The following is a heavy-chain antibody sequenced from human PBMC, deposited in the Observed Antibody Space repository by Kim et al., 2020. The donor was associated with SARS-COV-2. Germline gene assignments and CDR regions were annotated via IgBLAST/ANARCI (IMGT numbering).Heavy chain of an antibody. D-gene: IGHD6-19*01. CDR3: AKDSSGWPHDFDY. V-gene: IGHV3-23*01. J-gene: IGHJ4*02. Sequence: YAGSVKGRFTISRENSKITLYLQMNSRRAEDTAVYYCAKDSSGWPHDFDYWGQGTLVTVSS.